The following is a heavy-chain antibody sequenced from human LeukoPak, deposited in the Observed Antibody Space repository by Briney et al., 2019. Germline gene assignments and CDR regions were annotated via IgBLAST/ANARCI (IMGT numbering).Heavy chain of an antibody. CDR3: ARFRSSGYPYFDY. V-gene: IGHV3-11*06. D-gene: IGHD3-22*01. J-gene: IGHJ4*02. CDR1: GFTFSDYY. CDR2: ISSSSSYT. Sequence: GGSLRLSCAASGFTFSDYYMSWIRQAPGKGLEWVSYISSSSSYTNYADSVKGRFTISRDNAKNSLYLQMNSLRAEDTAVYYCARFRSSGYPYFDYWGQGTLVTVSS.